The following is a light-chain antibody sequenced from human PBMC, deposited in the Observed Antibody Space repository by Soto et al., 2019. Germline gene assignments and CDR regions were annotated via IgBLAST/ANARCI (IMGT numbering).Light chain of an antibody. Sequence: DIQMTQSPSSLSASVGDRVTITCQASQDISNYLNWYQQKPGKAPKLLIYDASNLETGVPSRFSGSGSGTDFTVTISSLHPEDIATYYCQQYDNLLIFTFGPGTKVDIK. J-gene: IGKJ3*01. CDR1: QDISNY. CDR3: QQYDNLLIFT. V-gene: IGKV1-33*01. CDR2: DAS.